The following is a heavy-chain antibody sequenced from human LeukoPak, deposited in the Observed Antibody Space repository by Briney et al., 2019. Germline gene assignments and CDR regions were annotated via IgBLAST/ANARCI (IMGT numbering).Heavy chain of an antibody. J-gene: IGHJ4*02. CDR2: IWYDGSKE. D-gene: IGHD5-12*01. V-gene: IGHV3-33*03. CDR3: AKDDSGTFDY. CDR1: GFSFSSYG. Sequence: GGSLRLSCAASGFSFSSYGMHWVRQAPGKGLEWVAVIWYDGSKEHYVDSVKGRFTISRDNAKNTVFLQMNSLRVGDSAVYYCAKDDSGTFDYWGQGIPVIVSS.